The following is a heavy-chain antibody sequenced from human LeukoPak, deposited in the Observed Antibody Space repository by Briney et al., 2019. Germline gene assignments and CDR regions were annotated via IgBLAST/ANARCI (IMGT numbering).Heavy chain of an antibody. CDR1: GGSISSYY. Sequence: SETLSLTCTVSGGSISSYYWSWIRQPPGKGLEWIGYIYYSGSTNYNPSLKSRVTISVDTSKNQFSLKLSSVTAADTAVYYCARHNAFQRIHPDWYFDLWGRGTLVTVSS. CDR2: IYYSGST. V-gene: IGHV4-59*08. CDR3: ARHNAFQRIHPDWYFDL. D-gene: IGHD5-18*01. J-gene: IGHJ2*01.